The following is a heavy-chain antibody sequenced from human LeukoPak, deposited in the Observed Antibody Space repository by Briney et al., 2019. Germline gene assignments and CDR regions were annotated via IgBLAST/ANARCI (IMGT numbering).Heavy chain of an antibody. Sequence: SETLSLTCAVYGGSFSGYYWSWIRQPPGKGLEWIGEINHSGSTNYNPSLKSRVTISVDTSKNQFSLKLSSVTAADTAVYYCARHGAPYYDFWSGYPPYYFDYWGQGTLVTVSS. CDR3: ARHGAPYYDFWSGYPPYYFDY. D-gene: IGHD3-3*01. CDR2: INHSGST. CDR1: GGSFSGYY. V-gene: IGHV4-34*01. J-gene: IGHJ4*02.